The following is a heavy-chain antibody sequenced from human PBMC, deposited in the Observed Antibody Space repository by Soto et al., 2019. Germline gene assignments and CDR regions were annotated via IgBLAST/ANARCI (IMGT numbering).Heavy chain of an antibody. V-gene: IGHV4-34*01. Sequence: SETLSLTCAVYGGSFSGYYWSWIRQPPGKGLEWIGEINHSGSTNYNPSLKSRVTISVDTSKNQFSLKLSSVTAADTAVYYCARGWNYARYWGQGTLVTVSS. CDR1: GGSFSGYY. J-gene: IGHJ4*02. D-gene: IGHD1-7*01. CDR3: ARGWNYARY. CDR2: INHSGST.